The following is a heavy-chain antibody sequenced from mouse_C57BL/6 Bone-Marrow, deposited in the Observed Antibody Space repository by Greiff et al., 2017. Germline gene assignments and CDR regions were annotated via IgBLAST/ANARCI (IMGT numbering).Heavy chain of an antibody. J-gene: IGHJ1*03. CDR2: IHPNSGST. CDR1: GYTFTSYW. D-gene: IGHD2-5*01. CDR3: ARKVLYSNYWYFDV. V-gene: IGHV1-64*01. Sequence: QVQLQQPGAELVKPGASVKLSCKASGYTFTSYWMHWVKQRPGQGLEWIGMIHPNSGSTNYNEKFKSKATLTVDKSSSTAYMQLSSLTSEDSAVYYCARKVLYSNYWYFDVWGTGTTVTVSS.